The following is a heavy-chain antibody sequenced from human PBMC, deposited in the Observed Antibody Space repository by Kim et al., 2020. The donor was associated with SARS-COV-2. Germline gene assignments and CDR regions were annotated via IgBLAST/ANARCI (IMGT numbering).Heavy chain of an antibody. J-gene: IGHJ4*02. Sequence: GGSLRLSCAASGFTFGDYAMHWVRQAPGKGLEWVSGISWNSGSIGYADSVKGRFTISRDNAKNSLYLQMNSLRAEDTALYYCAKDVTIFGVAPDYFDYWGQGTLVTVSS. CDR3: AKDVTIFGVAPDYFDY. CDR2: ISWNSGSI. CDR1: GFTFGDYA. V-gene: IGHV3-9*01. D-gene: IGHD3-3*01.